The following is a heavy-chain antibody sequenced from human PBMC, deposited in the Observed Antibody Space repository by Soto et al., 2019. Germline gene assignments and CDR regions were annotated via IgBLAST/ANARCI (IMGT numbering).Heavy chain of an antibody. CDR1: GGTFSSYA. J-gene: IGHJ6*02. D-gene: IGHD3-10*01. CDR3: ASSAGHPGDFFYYNGMDV. V-gene: IGHV1-69*06. Sequence: SVKVSCKASGGTFSSYAISWVRQAPGQGLEWMGGIIPIFGTANYAQKFQGRVTITADKSTSTAYMELSSLRSEDTAVYYCASSAGHPGDFFYYNGMDVWGQGTTVTVSS. CDR2: IIPIFGTA.